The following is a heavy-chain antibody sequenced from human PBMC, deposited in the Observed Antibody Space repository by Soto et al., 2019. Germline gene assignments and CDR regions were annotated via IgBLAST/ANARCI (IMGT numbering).Heavy chain of an antibody. CDR2: MSYDGATQ. J-gene: IGHJ6*02. CDR3: ATKDRVTNYLDYGMDV. D-gene: IGHD1-7*01. Sequence: GGSLRLSCEVSGLTFNTSGMHWVRQAPGKGLEWLAVMSYDGATQYYGDTVKGRFTISRDNSKNTLFLHMGRLRAKNPAMYYSATKDRVTNYLDYGMDVWGQGTPVTVSS. V-gene: IGHV3-30*03. CDR1: GLTFNTSG.